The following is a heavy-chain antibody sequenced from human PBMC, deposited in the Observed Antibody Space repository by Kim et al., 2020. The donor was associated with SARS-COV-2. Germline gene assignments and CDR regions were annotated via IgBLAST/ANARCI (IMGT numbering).Heavy chain of an antibody. V-gene: IGHV4-31*03. CDR1: GGSINGGGFH. CDR2: IYDSGST. D-gene: IGHD3-10*01. CDR3: ARGAYYYASAKGGWFDP. J-gene: IGHJ5*02. Sequence: SETLSLTCTVSGGSINGGGFHWSWIRQHPGKGLEWIGYIYDSGSTYYNPSLKRRVTISINTSKNQFSLNLTTVTAADTAVDYCARGAYYYASAKGGWFDPGGQGTRVTVSS.